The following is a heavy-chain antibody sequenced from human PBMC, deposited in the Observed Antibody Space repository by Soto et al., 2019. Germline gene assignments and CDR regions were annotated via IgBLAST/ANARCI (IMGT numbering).Heavy chain of an antibody. D-gene: IGHD3-10*01. CDR3: ARGVRGHYGKEV. CDR1: GFTFNNYC. Sequence: EVQLVESGGGLVKPGGSLRLACAASGFTFNNYCIHWFRQAPGKGPMWVSRINGDGTTTHYADSVKGRFAISRDNAKKTVYLQMKSLRAEDTALYYCARGVRGHYGKEVWGQGTTVTVS. J-gene: IGHJ6*02. CDR2: INGDGTTT. V-gene: IGHV3-74*01.